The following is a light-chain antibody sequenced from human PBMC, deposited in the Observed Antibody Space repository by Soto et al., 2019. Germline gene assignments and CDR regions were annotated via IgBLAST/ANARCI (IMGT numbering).Light chain of an antibody. Sequence: QSVLTQPPSVSGAPGQRVTIPCTGSTSNIGATYDVHWYQHLPGTAPKLLIYGDYNQPSGVPDRFSGSKSGTSASLTITGLQAEDEADYYCQSYDNSLDVVFGGGTKLTVL. CDR1: TSNIGATYD. CDR2: GDY. V-gene: IGLV1-40*01. CDR3: QSYDNSLDVV. J-gene: IGLJ2*01.